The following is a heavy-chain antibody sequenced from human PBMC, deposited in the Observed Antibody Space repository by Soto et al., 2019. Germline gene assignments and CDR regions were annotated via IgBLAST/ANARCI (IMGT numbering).Heavy chain of an antibody. V-gene: IGHV3-15*05. Sequence: EVQMVQSGGDLVKPGGSLRLSCVTSGFMFSSAWMHWVRQAPGKGLECVARIKSKGEGGARDYAAPVKGRFTNSRDDSRNTVHLQMNSVRAEDTAVYYCVEGWNDFWGQGTLVTVSS. D-gene: IGHD1-1*01. CDR1: GFMFSSAW. CDR3: VEGWNDF. J-gene: IGHJ4*02. CDR2: IKSKGEGGAR.